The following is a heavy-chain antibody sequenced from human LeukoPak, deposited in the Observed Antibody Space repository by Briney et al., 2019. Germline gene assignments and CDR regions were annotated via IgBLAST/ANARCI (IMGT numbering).Heavy chain of an antibody. CDR2: IYHSGSV. CDR3: ARDGSYYYDNSGSSPFDY. CDR1: GYSISSGYY. Sequence: PSETLSLTCTVSGYSISSGYYWGWIRQPPGKGLEWIGSIYHSGSVNYNPSLKSRVSISVDTSKNQFSLKLKSVTAADTAVYYCARDGSYYYDNSGSSPFDYWGQGTLVTVSS. V-gene: IGHV4-38-2*02. D-gene: IGHD3-22*01. J-gene: IGHJ4*02.